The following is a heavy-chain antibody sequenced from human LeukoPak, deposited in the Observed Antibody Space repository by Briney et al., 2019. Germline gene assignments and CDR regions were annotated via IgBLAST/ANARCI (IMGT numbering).Heavy chain of an antibody. D-gene: IGHD2-15*01. V-gene: IGHV3-33*01. CDR1: GFTFSSYG. J-gene: IGHJ3*02. CDR2: IWYDGSNK. Sequence: GRSLRLSCAASGFTFSSYGMHWVRQAPGKGLEWVAVIWYDGSNKYYADSVKGRFTISRDNSKNTLYLQMNSLRAEDTAVYYCARDFRAGGSAFDIWGQGTMVTVSS. CDR3: ARDFRAGGSAFDI.